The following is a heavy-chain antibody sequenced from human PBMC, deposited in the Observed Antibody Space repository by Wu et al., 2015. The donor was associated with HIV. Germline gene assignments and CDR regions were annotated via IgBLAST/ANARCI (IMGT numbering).Heavy chain of an antibody. Sequence: QIQLVQSGAEVKKPGASVKVSCKTSGYTFTSYGISWVRQAPGQGLEWMGWISPYNGNTNYAQKFKGRVTMTADKYTRTAYLEMRSLRSDDTALYFCARGDYSSTSYYFYYMDVRGEGTTVTVSS. J-gene: IGHJ6*03. CDR1: GYTFTSYG. V-gene: IGHV1-18*01. D-gene: IGHD2-2*01. CDR3: ARGDYSSTSYYFYYMDV. CDR2: ISPYNGNT.